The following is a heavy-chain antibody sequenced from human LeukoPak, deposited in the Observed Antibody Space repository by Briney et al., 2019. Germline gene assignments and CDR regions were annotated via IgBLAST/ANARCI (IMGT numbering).Heavy chain of an antibody. CDR3: AKPPPIVLMVYVILFKD. Sequence: GGPLRLSCAASGFTFSSYAMSWVRQAPGKGLEWVSAISGSGGSTYYADSVKGRFTISRDNSKNTLYLQMNSLRAEDTAVYYCAKPPPIVLMVYVILFKDWGQGTLVTVSS. CDR2: ISGSGGST. V-gene: IGHV3-23*01. D-gene: IGHD2-8*01. J-gene: IGHJ4*02. CDR1: GFTFSSYA.